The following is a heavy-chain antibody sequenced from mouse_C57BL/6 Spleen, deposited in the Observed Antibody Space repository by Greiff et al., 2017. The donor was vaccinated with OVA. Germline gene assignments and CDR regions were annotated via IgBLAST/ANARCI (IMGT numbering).Heavy chain of an antibody. CDR1: GFTFSDYG. D-gene: IGHD1-1*01. CDR2: ISSGSSTI. J-gene: IGHJ2*01. Sequence: EVKVVESGGGLVKPGGSLKLSCAASGFTFSDYGMHWVSQAPEKGLEWVAYISSGSSTIYYADTVKGRFTISRDNAKNTLFLQMTSLRSEDTAMYYCARDYGSSSDYWGQGTTLTVSS. CDR3: ARDYGSSSDY. V-gene: IGHV5-17*01.